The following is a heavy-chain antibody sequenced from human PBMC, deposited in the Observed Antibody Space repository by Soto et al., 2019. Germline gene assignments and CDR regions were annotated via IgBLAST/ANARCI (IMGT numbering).Heavy chain of an antibody. D-gene: IGHD2-15*01. CDR1: GGSISSSSYY. Sequence: QLQLQESGPGLVKPSETLSLTCTVSGGSISSSSYYWGWIRQPPGKGLECIGSIYYSGSTYYNPSLKSRVTISVDTSKHQFSLKLSSVTAADTAVYYCARHTPAISISDHWGQGTLVTVSS. J-gene: IGHJ4*02. CDR2: IYYSGST. V-gene: IGHV4-39*01. CDR3: ARHTPAISISDH.